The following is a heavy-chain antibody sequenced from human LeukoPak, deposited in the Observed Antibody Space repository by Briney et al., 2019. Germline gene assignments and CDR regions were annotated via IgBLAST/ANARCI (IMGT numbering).Heavy chain of an antibody. D-gene: IGHD6-13*01. Sequence: ASVKVSCKASGYTFTSYDINWVRQATGQGLEWMGWMNPNSGNTGYAQKFQGRVTITRNTSISTAYMELSSLRSEDTAVYYCAKDLSSSWSIDYWGQGTLVTVSS. CDR1: GYTFTSYD. CDR2: MNPNSGNT. CDR3: AKDLSSSWSIDY. V-gene: IGHV1-8*03. J-gene: IGHJ4*02.